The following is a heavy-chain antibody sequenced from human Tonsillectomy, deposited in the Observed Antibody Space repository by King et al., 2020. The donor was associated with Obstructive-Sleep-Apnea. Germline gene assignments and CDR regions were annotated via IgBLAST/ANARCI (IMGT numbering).Heavy chain of an antibody. CDR2: IWFDGSNK. D-gene: IGHD2/OR15-2a*01. J-gene: IGHJ6*02. Sequence: VQLVESGGGVVQPGRSLRLSCAASGFTFSNYGMHWVRQAPGKGLEWVAVIWFDGSNKYYADSVKGRFTISRDNSKNTLFLQMNSLRAEDTAVYYCAKDQGIVLVASPYFYAMDVWGQGTTVTVSS. CDR1: GFTFSNYG. CDR3: AKDQGIVLVASPYFYAMDV. V-gene: IGHV3-33*06.